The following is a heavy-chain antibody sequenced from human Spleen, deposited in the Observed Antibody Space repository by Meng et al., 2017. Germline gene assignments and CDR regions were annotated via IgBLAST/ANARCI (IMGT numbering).Heavy chain of an antibody. D-gene: IGHD6-19*01. CDR2: IGHSGIT. CDR1: GGSISTSGYY. J-gene: IGHJ5*02. CDR3: VRSSGWVRTGFDP. Sequence: QPQLQESSPGLVKPSEALSPTCSVSGGSISTSGYYWGWIRQPPGKGLEWIGSIGHSGITYYTPSLKSRVTVSIDPSKSQFSLKLTSVTAADTAVYYCVRSSGWVRTGFDPWGQGTLVTVSS. V-gene: IGHV4-39*01.